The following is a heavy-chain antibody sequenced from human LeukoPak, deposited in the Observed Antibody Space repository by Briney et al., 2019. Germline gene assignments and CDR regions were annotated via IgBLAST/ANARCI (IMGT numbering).Heavy chain of an antibody. CDR2: INPNSGGT. CDR1: GYTFTGYY. Sequence: ASVKVSCKASGYTFTGYYMHWVRQAPGQGLEWMGWINPNSGGTNDAQKFQGRVTMTRDTSISTAYMELSRLRSDDTAVYYCARARLTYCSGGSCYSGSYMDVWGKGTTVTVSS. J-gene: IGHJ6*03. V-gene: IGHV1-2*02. D-gene: IGHD2-15*01. CDR3: ARARLTYCSGGSCYSGSYMDV.